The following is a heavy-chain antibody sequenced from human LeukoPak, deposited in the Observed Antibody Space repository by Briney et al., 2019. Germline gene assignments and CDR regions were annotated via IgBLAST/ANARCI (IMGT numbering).Heavy chain of an antibody. CDR2: MNPNSGNT. CDR1: GYTFTSYG. V-gene: IGHV1-8*02. D-gene: IGHD3-3*01. Sequence: ASVKVSCKASGYTFTSYGISWVRQAPGQGLEWMGWMNPNSGNTGYAQKFQGRVTMTSNTSISTAYMELSSLRSEDTAVYYCARLWSGYPMDVWGQGTTVTVSS. CDR3: ARLWSGYPMDV. J-gene: IGHJ6*02.